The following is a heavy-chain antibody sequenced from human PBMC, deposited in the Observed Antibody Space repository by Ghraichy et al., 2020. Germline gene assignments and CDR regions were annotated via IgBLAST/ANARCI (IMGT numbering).Heavy chain of an antibody. CDR3: LKSDGSSGWSYDY. Sequence: GGSLRLSCSASGFTFSSSAMHWVRQGPGEGLEYVSTISNDGTRTYYADSVKGRFTISRDNSKSTLFLQISSLRVEDTAGYYWLKSDGSSGWSYDYWAHGTQVTVSS. D-gene: IGHD6-19*01. CDR1: GFTFSSSA. J-gene: IGHJ4*01. CDR2: ISNDGTRT. V-gene: IGHV3-64D*09.